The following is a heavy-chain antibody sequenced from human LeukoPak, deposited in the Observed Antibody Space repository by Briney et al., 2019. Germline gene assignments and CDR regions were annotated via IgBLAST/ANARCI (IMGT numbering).Heavy chain of an antibody. Sequence: GGSPRLSCAASGFTFSSYAMHWVRQAPGKGLEWVAVISYDGSNKYYADSVKGRFTISRDNSKNTLYLQMNSLRAEDTAMYYCASTNYRGGTTGYNWFDPWGQGTLVTVSS. CDR1: GFTFSSYA. V-gene: IGHV3-30-3*01. CDR2: ISYDGSNK. J-gene: IGHJ5*02. CDR3: ASTNYRGGTTGYNWFDP. D-gene: IGHD1-26*01.